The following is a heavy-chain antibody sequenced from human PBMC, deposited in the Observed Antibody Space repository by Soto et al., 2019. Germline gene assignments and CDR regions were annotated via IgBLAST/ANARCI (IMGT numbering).Heavy chain of an antibody. D-gene: IGHD5-18*01. CDR1: GGTFSSYA. V-gene: IGHV1-69*13. CDR3: ARSAGYSYGYVGYYGMDV. J-gene: IGHJ6*02. CDR2: IIPIFGTA. Sequence: SVKVSCKACGGTFSSYAISWVRQAPGQGLEWMGGIIPIFGTANYAQKFQGRVTITADESTSTAYMELSSLRSEDTAVYYCARSAGYSYGYVGYYGMDVWGQGTTVTVSS.